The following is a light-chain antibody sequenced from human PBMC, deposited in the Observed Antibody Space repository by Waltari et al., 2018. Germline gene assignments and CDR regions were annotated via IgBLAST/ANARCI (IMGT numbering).Light chain of an antibody. J-gene: IGKJ2*03. CDR3: LQHKSYPYS. Sequence: DIQMTQSPSSLSASVGDTVTITCRASQGISSYLNWFQQKPGKAPKLMIHTETTLQTGVPSRFSGSGSGTEFTLTISSLQPEDFAVYYCLQHKSYPYSFGQGTKVEIK. CDR2: TET. CDR1: QGISSY. V-gene: IGKV1-17*01.